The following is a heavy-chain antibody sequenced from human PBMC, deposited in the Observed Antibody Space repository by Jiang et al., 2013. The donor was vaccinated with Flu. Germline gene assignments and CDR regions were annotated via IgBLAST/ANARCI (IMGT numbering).Heavy chain of an antibody. CDR3: ARGVMVQDEVGYYYYGMDV. J-gene: IGHJ6*02. CDR1: GGSFSGYY. D-gene: IGHD3-10*01. V-gene: IGHV4-34*01. CDR2: INHSGST. Sequence: VLLKPSETLSLTCAVYGGSFSGYYWSWIRQPPGKGLEWIGEINHSGSTNYNPSLKSRVTISVDTSKNQFSLKLSSVTAADTAVYYCARGVMVQDEVGYYYYGMDVWGQGTTVTVSS.